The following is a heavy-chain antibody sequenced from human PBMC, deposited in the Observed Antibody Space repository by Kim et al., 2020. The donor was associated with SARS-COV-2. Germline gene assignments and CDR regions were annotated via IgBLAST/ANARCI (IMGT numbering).Heavy chain of an antibody. V-gene: IGHV1-3*01. CDR3: ARDLAGYFDL. CDR1: GYTFSSCS. CDR2: INAGDGNT. J-gene: IGHJ2*01. Sequence: ASVKVSCKASGYTFSSCSIHWVRQAPGQRLEWMGWINAGDGNTKYSQKFQGRVTFTRDTSASTAYMELSSLTSEDTAVYYCARDLAGYFDLWGRGTLVAV.